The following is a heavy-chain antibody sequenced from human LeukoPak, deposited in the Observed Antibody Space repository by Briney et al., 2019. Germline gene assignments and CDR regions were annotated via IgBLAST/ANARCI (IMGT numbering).Heavy chain of an antibody. V-gene: IGHV3-33*01. Sequence: GGSLRLSCAASGFTFSSFGMHWVRQAPGKGLEWVAVIWHDGSFMHYADSVKGRFTISRDNPKNTLHLQMSSLRVDDTAVYYCARNKWQQLIDNWGQGTLVTVS. CDR3: ARNKWQQLIDN. D-gene: IGHD6-13*01. CDR2: IWHDGSFM. J-gene: IGHJ4*02. CDR1: GFTFSSFG.